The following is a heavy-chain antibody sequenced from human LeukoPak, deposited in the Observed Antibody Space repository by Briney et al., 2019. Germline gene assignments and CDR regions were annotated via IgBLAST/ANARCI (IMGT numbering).Heavy chain of an antibody. Sequence: GRSLRLSCAASGITFRNYGMHWVRQAPGKGREWVAIIWYDGSNKYYADSVKGRFTISRDNSKNTLYLQMNSLRVEDTAVYYCASVWRALGYTIDYWGQGTQVAVSS. CDR3: ASVWRALGYTIDY. CDR2: IWYDGSNK. D-gene: IGHD5-18*01. V-gene: IGHV3-33*01. J-gene: IGHJ4*02. CDR1: GITFRNYG.